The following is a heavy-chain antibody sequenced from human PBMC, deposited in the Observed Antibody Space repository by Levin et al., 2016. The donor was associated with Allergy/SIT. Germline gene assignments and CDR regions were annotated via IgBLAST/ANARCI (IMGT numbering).Heavy chain of an antibody. Sequence: VRQAPGKGLEWVAVISYDGSNKYYADSVKGRFTISRDNSKNTLYLQMNSLRAEDTAVYYCAKDLGYLTFDYWGQGTLVTVSS. J-gene: IGHJ4*02. V-gene: IGHV3-30*18. CDR3: AKDLGYLTFDY. D-gene: IGHD5-18*01. CDR2: ISYDGSNK.